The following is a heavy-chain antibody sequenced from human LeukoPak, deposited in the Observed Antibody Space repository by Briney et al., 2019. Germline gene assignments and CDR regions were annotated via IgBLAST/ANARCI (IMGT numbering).Heavy chain of an antibody. D-gene: IGHD3-10*01. CDR2: ISHEGGND. Sequence: HPGGSLRLSCAASGLTFRNHAIHWVRQAPGKGLEWVTVISHEGGNDYYRDSVKGRFTISRDNSRNTVFLQMNSLRPGDTAVYYCVGSLAYYNMDVWGKGTTVTVSS. CDR1: GLTFRNHA. J-gene: IGHJ6*03. V-gene: IGHV3-30*04. CDR3: VGSLAYYNMDV.